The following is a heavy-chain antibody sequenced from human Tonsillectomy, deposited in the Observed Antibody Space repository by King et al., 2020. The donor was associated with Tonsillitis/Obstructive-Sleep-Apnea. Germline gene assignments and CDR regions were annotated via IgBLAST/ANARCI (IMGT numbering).Heavy chain of an antibody. CDR2: IYPGDSDT. CDR1: GYSFTSYW. CDR3: ARLPRVLTTTPHYYFDY. Sequence: QLVQSGAEVKKPGESLKISCKGSGYSFTSYWIAGVRQMPGKGLEWMGIIYPGDSDTRYRPCCKVQVTISADKSSTTAYLQWSGLKASDTAMYYCARLPRVLTTTPHYYFDYWGQGTLVTVSS. V-gene: IGHV5-51*01. J-gene: IGHJ4*02. D-gene: IGHD3-22*01.